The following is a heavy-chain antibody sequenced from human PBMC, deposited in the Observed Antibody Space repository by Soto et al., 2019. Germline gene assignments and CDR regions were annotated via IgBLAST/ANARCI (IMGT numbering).Heavy chain of an antibody. V-gene: IGHV1-69*13. CDR3: AREGPPRIVVDHNWLDP. CDR1: GSTFSSYA. CDR2: IIPIFGTA. J-gene: IGHJ5*02. Sequence: GASVKVSCKASGSTFSSYAISWVRQAPGQGLEWMGGIIPIFGTANYARKFQGRVTITADESTSTAYMELSSLRSEDTAVYYCAREGPPRIVVDHNWLDPWGQGTLVTVSS. D-gene: IGHD2-21*01.